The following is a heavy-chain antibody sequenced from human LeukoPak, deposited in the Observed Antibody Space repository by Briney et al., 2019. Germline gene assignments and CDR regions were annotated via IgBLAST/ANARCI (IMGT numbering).Heavy chain of an antibody. J-gene: IGHJ4*02. V-gene: IGHV1-2*02. CDR3: ASHSSGWYEYYFDY. D-gene: IGHD6-19*01. Sequence: ASVKVSCKASGYTFTGYYMHWVRQAPGQGHEWMGWINPNSGGTNYAQKFQGRVTMTRDTSISTAYMELSRLRSDDTAVYYCASHSSGWYEYYFDYWGQGTLVTVSS. CDR1: GYTFTGYY. CDR2: INPNSGGT.